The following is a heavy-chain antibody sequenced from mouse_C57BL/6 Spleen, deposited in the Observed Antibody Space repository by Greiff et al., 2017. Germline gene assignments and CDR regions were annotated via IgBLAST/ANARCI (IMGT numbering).Heavy chain of an antibody. D-gene: IGHD1-1*01. CDR3: ASGLITTVVATNFDV. V-gene: IGHV14-2*01. Sequence: VQLQQSGAELVKPGASVKLSCTASGFNIKDYYMHWVKQRTEQGLEWIGRIDPEDGETKYAPKFQGKATITADTSSNTAYLQLSSLTSEDTAVYYCASGLITTVVATNFDVWGTGTTVTVSS. J-gene: IGHJ1*03. CDR2: IDPEDGET. CDR1: GFNIKDYY.